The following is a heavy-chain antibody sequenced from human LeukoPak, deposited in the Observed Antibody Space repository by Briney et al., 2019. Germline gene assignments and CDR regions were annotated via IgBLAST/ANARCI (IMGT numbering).Heavy chain of an antibody. CDR1: GYTFTSYG. D-gene: IGHD1-26*01. J-gene: IGHJ3*02. V-gene: IGHV1-18*01. Sequence: GASVKVSCKASGYTFTSYGISWVRQAPGQGLEWMGWISAYNGNTNYAQKLQGRVSMTTDTSTSTAYMELRSLRSDDTAVYYRARDRIVGGSDAFDIWGQGTMVTVSS. CDR3: ARDRIVGGSDAFDI. CDR2: ISAYNGNT.